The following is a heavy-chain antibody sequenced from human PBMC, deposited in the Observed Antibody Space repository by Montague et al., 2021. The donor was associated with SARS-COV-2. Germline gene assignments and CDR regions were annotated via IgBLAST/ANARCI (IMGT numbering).Heavy chain of an antibody. CDR2: TYLSGFT. CDR1: DVSLSSSTW. V-gene: IGHV4-4*02. D-gene: IGHD1-1*01. J-gene: IGHJ4*02. Sequence: SETLSLTCVVPDVSLSSSTWWSWVRQSPGKGLEWVGETYLSGFTQYNPSAKSRVTISLDDSRSQFSLRLTSVTAADTAVYFCARGGLENRGFDYWGQGALVTVSS. CDR3: ARGGLENRGFDY.